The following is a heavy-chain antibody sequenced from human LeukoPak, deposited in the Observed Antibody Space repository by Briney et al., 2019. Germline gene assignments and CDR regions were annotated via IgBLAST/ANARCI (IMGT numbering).Heavy chain of an antibody. V-gene: IGHV3-23*01. J-gene: IGHJ6*03. CDR3: AKASHGHYYYYMDV. CDR2: ISYSGAST. CDR1: GFTFSGYA. Sequence: GGSLRLSCAASGFTFSGYAMSWVRQAPGKGLEWVSTISYSGASTYYADSVKGRFTISRDNSKNTLYLQMNSLRAEDTALYYCAKASHGHYYYYMDVWGKGTTVTVSS.